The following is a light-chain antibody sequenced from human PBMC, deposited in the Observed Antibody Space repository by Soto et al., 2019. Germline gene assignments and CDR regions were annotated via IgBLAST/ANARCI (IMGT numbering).Light chain of an antibody. CDR1: SSNVGYYNL. J-gene: IGLJ1*01. CDR2: EVS. V-gene: IGLV2-23*02. CDR3: CSYAGSTPFDV. Sequence: QSALTQPASVSGSPGQSITISCTGTSSNVGYYNLVSWYQQHPGKAPKLIIYEVSKRPSGVSNRFSGPKSGNTASLTISGLQAEDEADYYCCSYAGSTPFDVFGTGTKVTVL.